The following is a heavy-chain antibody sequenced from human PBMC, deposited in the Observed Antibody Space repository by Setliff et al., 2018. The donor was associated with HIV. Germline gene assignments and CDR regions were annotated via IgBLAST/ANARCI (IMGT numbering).Heavy chain of an antibody. CDR2: IYPGNT. V-gene: IGHV4-38-2*01. CDR1: GYSISSGHY. CDR3: ARLGEHDTGDLDV. J-gene: IGHJ6*04. D-gene: IGHD1-1*01. Sequence: SETLSLTCAVSGYSISSGHYWGWIRQPPGKGLEWIGSIYPGNTYYNPSLKSRVSISVATSKNQFFLTLTSVTAADSAVYYCARLGEHDTGDLDVWGKGTTVTVSS.